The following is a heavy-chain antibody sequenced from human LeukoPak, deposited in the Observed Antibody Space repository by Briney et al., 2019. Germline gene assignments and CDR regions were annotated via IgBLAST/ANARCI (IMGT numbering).Heavy chain of an antibody. CDR2: ISRNSGTI. CDR3: AKSDSAGSTYALDI. Sequence: GGSLRLSCAAFGFTFEDYAMYWVRQVPGKGLEWVSDISRNSGTIGYADSVKGRFTSSRDNAKKSLYLQMNSLRPEDTAMYYCAKSDSAGSTYALDIWGQGTLVTVSS. J-gene: IGHJ3*02. D-gene: IGHD1-1*01. CDR1: GFTFEDYA. V-gene: IGHV3-9*01.